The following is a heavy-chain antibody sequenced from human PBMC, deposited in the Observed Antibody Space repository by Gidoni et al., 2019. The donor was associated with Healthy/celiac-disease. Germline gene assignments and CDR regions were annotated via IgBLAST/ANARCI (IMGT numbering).Heavy chain of an antibody. V-gene: IGHV4-30-4*01. CDR2: IYYRWST. CDR1: GGSISSGDYY. J-gene: IGHJ5*02. D-gene: IGHD5-18*01. Sequence: QVQLQESGPGLVKPSQSLSLACTVSGGSISSGDYYWSWIRQPPGKGLEWMGYIYYRWSTYYNPSLKSRVTISVDTSKNQFALKLSSVTAADTAVYYCARAHSYGYVYSWGQGTLVTVSS. CDR3: ARAHSYGYVYS.